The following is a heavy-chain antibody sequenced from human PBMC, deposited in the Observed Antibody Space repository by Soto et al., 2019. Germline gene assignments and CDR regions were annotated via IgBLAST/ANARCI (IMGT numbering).Heavy chain of an antibody. J-gene: IGHJ4*02. CDR1: GFTFSSYW. V-gene: IGHV3-74*01. Sequence: EVQLVESGGGSVQPGGSLRLSCAASGFTFSSYWMHWVRQAPGKGLVWISRINTDGSSTSYVDSVQGRFTISRDNGKNTLFLQMNSLRGEDTAEYYCARRGSGVTRGLHYWGQGTLVTVSS. CDR3: ARRGSGVTRGLHY. D-gene: IGHD2-15*01. CDR2: INTDGSST.